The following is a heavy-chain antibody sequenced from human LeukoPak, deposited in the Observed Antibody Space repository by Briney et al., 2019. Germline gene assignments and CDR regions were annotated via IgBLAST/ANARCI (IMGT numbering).Heavy chain of an antibody. CDR2: ISYSGST. Sequence: SETLSLTCTVSGASIRSDYWSWIRQPPGMRLEWIGDISYSGSTNYNPSLKSRVAISVDKSKNQFSLKLSSVTAADTAVYYCARRRGQSLDPWGQGTLVTVSS. J-gene: IGHJ5*02. V-gene: IGHV4-59*08. CDR3: ARRRGQSLDP. CDR1: GASIRSDY.